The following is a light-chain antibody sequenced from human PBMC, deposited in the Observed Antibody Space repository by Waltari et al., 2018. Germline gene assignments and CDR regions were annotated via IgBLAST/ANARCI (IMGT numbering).Light chain of an antibody. V-gene: IGKV3-20*01. CDR2: GTS. J-gene: IGKJ2*01. Sequence: EIVLTQSPGTLSLSPGERATLSCRASQSVSSNYLAWYQQKPGQAPRVLIYGTSSRATGIPDRFSGSGSGTDFTLTISRLEPEDFAVYSCQQYGSSPFTFGQGTKLEIK. CDR1: QSVSSNY. CDR3: QQYGSSPFT.